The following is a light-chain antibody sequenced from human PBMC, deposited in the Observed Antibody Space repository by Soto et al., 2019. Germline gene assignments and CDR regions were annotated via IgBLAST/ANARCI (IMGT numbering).Light chain of an antibody. J-gene: IGKJ1*01. CDR1: QSVSSS. V-gene: IGKV3-11*01. Sequence: EIVLTQSPATLSLSPGERATLSCRASQSVSSSLGWYQQKPGQAPRLLISDASNRATGIPARFSGSGSGTDFTLTISSLEPEDFAVYYCQQRSSWPRTFGQGTKVEIK. CDR3: QQRSSWPRT. CDR2: DAS.